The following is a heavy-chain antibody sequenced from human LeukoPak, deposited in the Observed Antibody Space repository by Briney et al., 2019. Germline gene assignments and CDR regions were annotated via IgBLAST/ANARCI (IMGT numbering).Heavy chain of an antibody. CDR2: IRSKAYGGTT. CDR3: TREGAVTYGSGSYSIPDY. V-gene: IGHV3-49*04. D-gene: IGHD3-10*01. J-gene: IGHJ4*02. Sequence: PGGSLRLSCAASGFTFINAWMNWVRQAPGKGLEWVGFIRSKAYGGTTEYAASVKGRFTISRDDSKSIAYLQMNSLKTEDTAVYYCTREGAVTYGSGSYSIPDYWGQGTLVTVSS. CDR1: GFTFINAW.